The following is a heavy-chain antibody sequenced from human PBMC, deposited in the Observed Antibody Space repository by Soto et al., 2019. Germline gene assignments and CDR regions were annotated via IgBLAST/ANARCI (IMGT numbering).Heavy chain of an antibody. CDR3: ARASSASYYYYYGMDV. D-gene: IGHD1-26*01. CDR2: ISAYNGNT. Sequence: ASVKVSCKASGYTFTSYGISWVRQAPGQGLEWMGWISAYNGNTNYAQKLQGRVTMTTDTSTSTAYMELRSLRSDDTAVYYCARASSASYYYYYGMDVWGQGTTVTVSS. V-gene: IGHV1-18*04. CDR1: GYTFTSYG. J-gene: IGHJ6*02.